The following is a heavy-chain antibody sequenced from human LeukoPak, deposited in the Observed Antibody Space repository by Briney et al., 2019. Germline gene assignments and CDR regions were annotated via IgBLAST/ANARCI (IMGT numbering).Heavy chain of an antibody. D-gene: IGHD2-21*02. CDR2: ISWNSGSI. J-gene: IGHJ4*02. CDR3: AKTAGYAKSDYFDY. CDR1: GFTFDDYA. V-gene: IGHV3-9*01. Sequence: GRSLRLSCAASGFTFDDYAKHWVRQAPGKGLEWVSGISWNSGSIGYADSVKGRFTISRDNAKNSLYLQMNSLRAEDTALYYCAKTAGYAKSDYFDYWGQGTLVTVSS.